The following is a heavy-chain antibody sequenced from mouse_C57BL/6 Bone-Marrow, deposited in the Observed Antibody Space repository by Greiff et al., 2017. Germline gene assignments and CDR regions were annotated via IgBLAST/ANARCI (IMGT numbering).Heavy chain of an antibody. CDR3: TRTRGIDY. CDR1: GFNIKDDY. J-gene: IGHJ2*01. V-gene: IGHV14-4*01. Sequence: EVKLMESGAELVRPGASVKLSCTASGFNIKDDYMHWVKQRPEQGLEWIGWIDPENGGTDYDSKFQGKATITADTSSNTAYLQLSSLTAEDTAVYYCTRTRGIDYWGQGTTLTVSS. D-gene: IGHD3-3*01. CDR2: IDPENGGT.